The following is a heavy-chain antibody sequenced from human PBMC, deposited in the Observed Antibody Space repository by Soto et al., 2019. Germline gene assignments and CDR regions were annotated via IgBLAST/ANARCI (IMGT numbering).Heavy chain of an antibody. CDR2: IPWNSGTL. Sequence: CLRLSCVASVFTFNDFAMHWVRQAPGKGLEWVSGIPWNSGTLDYADSVRGRFSISRDNARNSLYLQMNSLRVEDTALYYCARHRGYHYYGMDVWGQGTTVTVSS. CDR1: VFTFNDFA. CDR3: ARHRGYHYYGMDV. J-gene: IGHJ6*02. V-gene: IGHV3-9*01.